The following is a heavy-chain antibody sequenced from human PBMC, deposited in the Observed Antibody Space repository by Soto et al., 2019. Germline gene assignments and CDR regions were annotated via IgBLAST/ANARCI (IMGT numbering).Heavy chain of an antibody. CDR3: ARGPLLGY. CDR2: MNPNSGNT. CDR1: GYSFTSCD. Sequence: EASVKLSCEASGYSFTSCDMYWVRQATGQGLEWMGWMNPNSGNTGYAQKFQGRVTMTRNTSISTAYMELSSLRSEDTAVYYCARGPLLGYWGQGTLVTVSS. J-gene: IGHJ4*02. V-gene: IGHV1-8*01.